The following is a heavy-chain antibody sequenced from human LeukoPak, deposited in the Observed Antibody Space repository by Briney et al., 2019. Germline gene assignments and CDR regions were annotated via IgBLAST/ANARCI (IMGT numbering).Heavy chain of an antibody. D-gene: IGHD3-9*01. V-gene: IGHV3-9*03. CDR1: GFTFDDYA. Sequence: PGGSLKLSCAASGFTFDDYAMHLVRQAPGKGLEWVSGISWNSGSIGYADSVKGRFTISRDNAKNSLYLQMDSLRAEDMALYYCAKGSDILTGDAFDIWGQGTMVTVSS. CDR2: ISWNSGSI. J-gene: IGHJ3*02. CDR3: AKGSDILTGDAFDI.